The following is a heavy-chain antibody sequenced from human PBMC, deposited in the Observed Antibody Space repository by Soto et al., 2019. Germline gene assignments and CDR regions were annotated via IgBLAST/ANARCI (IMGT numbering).Heavy chain of an antibody. Sequence: PSETLSLTCTVSGGSISSSSYYWGWIRQPPGKGLEWIGSIYYSGSTYYNPSLKSRVTISVDTSKNQFSLKLSSVTAADTAVYYCARIDYSNYVPFYWGQGTLVTVSS. J-gene: IGHJ4*02. CDR3: ARIDYSNYVPFY. V-gene: IGHV4-39*01. CDR2: IYYSGST. D-gene: IGHD4-4*01. CDR1: GGSISSSSYY.